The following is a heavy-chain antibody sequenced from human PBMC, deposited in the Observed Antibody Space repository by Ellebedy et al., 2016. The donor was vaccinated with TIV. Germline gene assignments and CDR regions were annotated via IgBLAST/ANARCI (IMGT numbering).Heavy chain of an antibody. CDR1: RDTVSTDIG. D-gene: IGHD3-10*01. CDR2: TYYRSKWNN. J-gene: IGHJ6*02. V-gene: IGHV6-1*01. Sequence: SQTLSLTSVLPRDTVSTDIGWNWIRQSPARGLEWLGRTYYRSKWNNDYAVSLKSRITINPDTSKNLFSLQLKSVTPQDAAVYYCSRGWFGSGVGVWGQGTTVTVSS. CDR3: SRGWFGSGVGV.